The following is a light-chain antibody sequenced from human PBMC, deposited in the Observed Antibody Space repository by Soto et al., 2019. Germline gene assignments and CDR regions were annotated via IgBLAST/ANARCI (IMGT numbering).Light chain of an antibody. CDR2: DVS. J-gene: IGLJ1*01. CDR1: SSDVGGYNY. CDR3: SSYTSNSTSYV. Sequence: QSVLTQPASVSGSPGQSITISCTGTSSDVGGYNYVSWYQQHPGKAPKLMIYDVSNRPSGVSNRFSGSKSGNTASLTISGLQAEDEADYYCSSYTSNSTSYVFGTGTKLTVL. V-gene: IGLV2-14*01.